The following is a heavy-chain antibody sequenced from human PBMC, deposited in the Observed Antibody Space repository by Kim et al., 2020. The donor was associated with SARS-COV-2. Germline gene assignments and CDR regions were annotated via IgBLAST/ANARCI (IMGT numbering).Heavy chain of an antibody. Sequence: GGSLRLSCAASGFTFSSYAMSWVRQAPGKGLEWVSAISGSGGSTYYADSVKGRFTISRDNSKNTLYLQMNSLRAEDTAVYYCAKMPLAKSGYYYYYMDVWGKGTTVTVSS. J-gene: IGHJ6*03. D-gene: IGHD2-2*01. CDR2: ISGSGGST. V-gene: IGHV3-23*01. CDR3: AKMPLAKSGYYYYYMDV. CDR1: GFTFSSYA.